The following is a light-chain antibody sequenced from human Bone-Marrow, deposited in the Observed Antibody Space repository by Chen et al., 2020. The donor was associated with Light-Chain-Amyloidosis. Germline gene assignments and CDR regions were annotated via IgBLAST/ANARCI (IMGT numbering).Light chain of an antibody. J-gene: IGLJ2*01. CDR2: RDT. CDR3: QSADSSGTYEVI. Sequence: SYELTQPPSVSVSPGQTARITCSGDDLPTKSAYSSQQKPGQAPVLVIHRDTARPSGISERFSGSSSGTTATLTISGVQAEDEADYHCQSADSSGTYEVIFGGGTKLTVL. V-gene: IGLV3-25*03. CDR1: DLPTKS.